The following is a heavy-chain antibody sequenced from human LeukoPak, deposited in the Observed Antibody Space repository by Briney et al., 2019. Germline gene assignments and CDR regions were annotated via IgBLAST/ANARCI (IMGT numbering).Heavy chain of an antibody. CDR3: ARADHGARSTSCYTLDY. J-gene: IGHJ4*02. Sequence: ASVKVSCKASGYSFTGYYIHWVRQAPGQGLEWMGWINPNSGGTNYAQKFQGRVTMTRDTSISTAYMELNRLKSDDTVVYYCARADHGARSTSCYTLDYWGQGTLVTVSS. V-gene: IGHV1-2*02. D-gene: IGHD2-2*02. CDR1: GYSFTGYY. CDR2: INPNSGGT.